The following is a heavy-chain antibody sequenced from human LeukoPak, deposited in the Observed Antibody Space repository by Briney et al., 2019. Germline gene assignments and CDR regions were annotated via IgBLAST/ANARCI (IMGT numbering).Heavy chain of an antibody. J-gene: IGHJ4*02. V-gene: IGHV4-4*02. CDR2: IYHSGST. Sequence: SETLSLTCTVSGGSIGSSNWWSWVRQPPGKGLEWIGEIYHSGSTNYNPSLKSRVTISVDKSKNQFSLKLSSVTAADTAVYYCARDSSGYSPPGYWGQGTLVTVSS. CDR3: ARDSSGYSPPGY. D-gene: IGHD3-22*01. CDR1: GGSIGSSNW.